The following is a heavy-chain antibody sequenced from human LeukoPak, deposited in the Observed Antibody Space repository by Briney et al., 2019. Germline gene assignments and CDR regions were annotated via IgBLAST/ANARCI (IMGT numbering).Heavy chain of an antibody. D-gene: IGHD3-22*01. Sequence: GRSLRLSCAASGFTFSSYAMSWVRQAPGKGLEWVSAISGSGGSTYYADSVKGRFTISRDNSKNTLYLQMNSLRAEDTAVYYCAKLDSSGYYSPFDYWGQGTLVTVSS. CDR2: ISGSGGST. V-gene: IGHV3-23*01. CDR3: AKLDSSGYYSPFDY. CDR1: GFTFSSYA. J-gene: IGHJ4*02.